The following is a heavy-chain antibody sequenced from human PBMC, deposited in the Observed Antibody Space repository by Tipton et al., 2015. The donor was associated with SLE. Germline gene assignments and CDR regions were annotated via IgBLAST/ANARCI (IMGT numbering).Heavy chain of an antibody. J-gene: IGHJ5*02. CDR1: GFTFRSYA. D-gene: IGHD3-10*01. Sequence: SLRLSCAGSGFTFRSYAMHWVRQAPGKGLEWVAVISYDGSNKYYADSVKGRFTISRDNAKNSLYLQMNSLRVEDTAVYFCAGDDYASGITWGQGTLVTVSS. CDR2: ISYDGSNK. CDR3: AGDDYASGIT. V-gene: IGHV3-30*04.